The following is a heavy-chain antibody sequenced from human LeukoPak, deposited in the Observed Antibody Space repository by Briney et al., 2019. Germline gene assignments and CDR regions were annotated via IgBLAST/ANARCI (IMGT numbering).Heavy chain of an antibody. Sequence: GGSLRLSCAASGFTFSSYGMHWVRQAPGKGLEWVAVIWYDGSNKYHADSVKGRFTISRDNSKNTLYLQMNSLRAEDRAVYYCASWGYNWNYGDYWGQGTLVTVSS. CDR1: GFTFSSYG. D-gene: IGHD1-20*01. V-gene: IGHV3-33*01. CDR3: ASWGYNWNYGDY. J-gene: IGHJ4*02. CDR2: IWYDGSNK.